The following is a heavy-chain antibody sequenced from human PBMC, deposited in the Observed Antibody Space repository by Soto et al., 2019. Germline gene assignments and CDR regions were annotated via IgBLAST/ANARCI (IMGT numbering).Heavy chain of an antibody. CDR3: ARDHSRLGTDV. J-gene: IGHJ6*02. Sequence: GRSLRLSCAASGFTFSSYSMNWVRQAPGKGLEWVSSISSSSSYIYYADSVKGRFTISRDNAKNSLYLQMNSLRAEDTAVYYCARDHSRLGTDVWGQGTTVTVSS. CDR1: GFTFSSYS. V-gene: IGHV3-21*01. CDR2: ISSSSSYI. D-gene: IGHD6-13*01.